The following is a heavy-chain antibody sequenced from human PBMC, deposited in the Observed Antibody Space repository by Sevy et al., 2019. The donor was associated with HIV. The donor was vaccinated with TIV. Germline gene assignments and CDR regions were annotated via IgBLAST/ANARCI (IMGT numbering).Heavy chain of an antibody. CDR1: AFTFSTYA. CDR2: ISYDGSHK. Sequence: GGSLRLSCAASAFTFSTYAMHWIRQAPGKGLEWVALISYDGSHKYYADSVKGRFTISRDDSKSSLYLQMNTLRAEDTAVYYCARDAGYSVNWYPRFDPWGQRTLVTVSS. J-gene: IGHJ5*02. CDR3: ARDAGYSVNWYPRFDP. D-gene: IGHD6-13*01. V-gene: IGHV3-30*03.